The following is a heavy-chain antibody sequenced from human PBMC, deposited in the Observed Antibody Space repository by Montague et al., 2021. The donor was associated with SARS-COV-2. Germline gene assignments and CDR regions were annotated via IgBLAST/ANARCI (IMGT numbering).Heavy chain of an antibody. V-gene: IGHV4-34*01. CDR3: ARGPVGVAARLRYYFDQ. CDR1: GGSLSGDH. J-gene: IGHJ4*02. CDR2: VNHSGHT. Sequence: SETLSLTCAVYGGSLSGDHWSWIRQPPGKGLEWIGEVNHSGHTNXXVSLKGGVTMSVDTSKSQFSLKVRSVTAADTAVYYCARGPVGVAARLRYYFDQWGQGPWSPSPQ. D-gene: IGHD6-6*01.